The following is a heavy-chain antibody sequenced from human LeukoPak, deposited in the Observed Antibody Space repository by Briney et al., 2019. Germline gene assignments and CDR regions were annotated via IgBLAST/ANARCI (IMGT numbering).Heavy chain of an antibody. CDR2: ITSAGRAI. Sequence: GGSLRLSCAASGFTFSDFYMSWIRQAPGKGLEWVSYITSAGRAIYYADSVQGRFTISRDNARNSLYLQMNGLRAEDTAVYYCASDIVATSGDFWGHGTLVTVSS. J-gene: IGHJ5*01. CDR3: ASDIVATSGDF. CDR1: GFTFSDFY. D-gene: IGHD5-12*01. V-gene: IGHV3-11*01.